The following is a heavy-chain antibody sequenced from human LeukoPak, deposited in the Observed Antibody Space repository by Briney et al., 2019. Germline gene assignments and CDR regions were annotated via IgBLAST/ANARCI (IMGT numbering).Heavy chain of an antibody. V-gene: IGHV3-23*01. Sequence: GGSLRLSCAASGFTFSSYSMNWVRQAPGKGLEWVSEISGSGGSTYYADSVKGRFTISRDNSKNTLYLQMNSLRAEDTAVYYCAKGLRYFDWLSYFDYWGQGTLVTVSS. CDR2: ISGSGGST. D-gene: IGHD3-9*01. CDR3: AKGLRYFDWLSYFDY. CDR1: GFTFSSYS. J-gene: IGHJ4*02.